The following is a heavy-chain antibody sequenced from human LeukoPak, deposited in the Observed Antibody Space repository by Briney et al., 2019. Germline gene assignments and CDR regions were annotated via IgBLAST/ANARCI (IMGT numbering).Heavy chain of an antibody. V-gene: IGHV4-4*07. CDR2: IYTSGST. D-gene: IGHD3-3*01. Sequence: SETLSLTCTVSGGSISSYYWSWIRQPAGKGLEWFGRIYTSGSTNYNPSLKSRVTMSVDTSKNQFSLKLSSVTAADTAVYYCARDLVDFWSGYYTGFDYWGQGTLVTVSS. J-gene: IGHJ4*02. CDR3: ARDLVDFWSGYYTGFDY. CDR1: GGSISSYY.